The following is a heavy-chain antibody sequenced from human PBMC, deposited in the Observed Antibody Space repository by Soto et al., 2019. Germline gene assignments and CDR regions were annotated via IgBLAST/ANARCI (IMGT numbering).Heavy chain of an antibody. J-gene: IGHJ4*02. D-gene: IGHD3-10*01. CDR2: INPILSMS. V-gene: IGHV1-69*02. Sequence: QVQLVQSGAEVKKPGSSVTVSCKASGDTFSFYTINWVRQAPGLGLEWVGRINPILSMSNYAQKFQGRVTMTADKSTNTAYMELRSRRSEDTAMYYCATSYGSGYRAFDYWGQGALVTVSS. CDR3: ATSYGSGYRAFDY. CDR1: GDTFSFYT.